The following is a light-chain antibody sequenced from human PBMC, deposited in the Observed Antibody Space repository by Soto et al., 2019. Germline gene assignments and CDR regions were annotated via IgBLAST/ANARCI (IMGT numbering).Light chain of an antibody. CDR3: QHRSNWHIT. Sequence: EIVLTQYPATLSLSPGERAALSCRDSQSVSSYLAWYQQKPVQAPRLLIYDASNRATGVPPRFSGGGSGTDFTLIISSLEPEDFAVYYCQHRSNWHITFGQGTRLEIK. J-gene: IGKJ5*01. V-gene: IGKV3-11*01. CDR2: DAS. CDR1: QSVSSY.